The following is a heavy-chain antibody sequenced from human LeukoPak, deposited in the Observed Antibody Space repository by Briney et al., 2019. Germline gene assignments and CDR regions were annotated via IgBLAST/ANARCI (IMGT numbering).Heavy chain of an antibody. V-gene: IGHV1-18*01. CDR1: GYTFTSYG. D-gene: IGHD5-18*01. CDR3: ARMAVDTAMVHWYYFDY. CDR2: ISAYKGNT. J-gene: IGHJ4*02. Sequence: ASVTVSCKASGYTFTSYGISWVRQAPGQGLEWMGWISAYKGNTNYAQKLQGRVTMTTDTSTSTAYMELRSLRSDDTAVYYCARMAVDTAMVHWYYFDYWGQGTLVTVSS.